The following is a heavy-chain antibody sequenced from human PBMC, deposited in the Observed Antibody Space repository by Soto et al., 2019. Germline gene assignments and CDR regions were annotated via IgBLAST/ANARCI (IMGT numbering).Heavy chain of an antibody. J-gene: IGHJ6*02. Sequence: ASVKVSCKASGGTFSSYAISWVRQAPGQGLEWMGGIIPIFGTANYAQKFQGRVTITADKSTSTAYMELSSLRSEDTAVYYCARVLTPDSSSSGYGMDVWGQGTTVTVSS. CDR1: GGTFSSYA. CDR3: ARVLTPDSSSSGYGMDV. CDR2: IIPIFGTA. V-gene: IGHV1-69*06. D-gene: IGHD6-6*01.